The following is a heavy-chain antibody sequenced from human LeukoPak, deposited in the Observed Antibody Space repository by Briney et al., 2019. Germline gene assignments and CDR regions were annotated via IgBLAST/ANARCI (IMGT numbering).Heavy chain of an antibody. CDR3: VPAPGYCSGGPSYDGYFDY. CDR1: QFTFSTYG. J-gene: IGHJ4*02. Sequence: PGGSLRLSCAAFQFTFSTYGMHWVRQAPGKGLEWVAFIRYDGGDKYYADSVKGRFSISRDNSKNTLYLQMNSLRAEDTAVYYCVPAPGYCSGGPSYDGYFDYWGQGTLVTVSS. CDR2: IRYDGGDK. V-gene: IGHV3-30*02. D-gene: IGHD2-15*01.